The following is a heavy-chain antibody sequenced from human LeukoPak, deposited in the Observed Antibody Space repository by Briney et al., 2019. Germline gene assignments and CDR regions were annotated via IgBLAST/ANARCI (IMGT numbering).Heavy chain of an antibody. V-gene: IGHV1-69*13. CDR1: GGTFSSYA. D-gene: IGHD2-2*01. CDR3: ASTGGCSSTSCYYYYGMDV. J-gene: IGHJ6*02. Sequence: SVKVSCKASGGTFSSYAISWVRQAPGQGLEWMGGIIPIFGTANYAQKFQGRVTITANESTSTAYMELSSLRSEDTAVYYCASTGGCSSTSCYYYYGMDVWGQGTTVTVSS. CDR2: IIPIFGTA.